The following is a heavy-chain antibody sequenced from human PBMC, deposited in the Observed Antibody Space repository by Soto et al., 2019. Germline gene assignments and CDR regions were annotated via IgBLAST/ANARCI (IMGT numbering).Heavy chain of an antibody. V-gene: IGHV5-51*01. CDR3: ARHSRGPRDYYGMDV. CDR2: IYPGDSDT. Sequence: PGESLKISCKGSGYTFSDYWIGWVRQMPGKGLEWMGIIYPGDSDTRYSPSFQGQVTISADKSISTAYLQWSSLKASDTARYYCARHSRGPRDYYGMDVWGQGTTVTVSS. CDR1: GYTFSDYW. D-gene: IGHD2-2*01. J-gene: IGHJ6*02.